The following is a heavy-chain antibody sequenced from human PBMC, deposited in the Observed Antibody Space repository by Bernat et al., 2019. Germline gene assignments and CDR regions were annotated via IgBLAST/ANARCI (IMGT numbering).Heavy chain of an antibody. CDR2: INHSGST. J-gene: IGHJ6*02. Sequence: QVQLQQWGAGLLKPSETLSLTCAVYGGSFSGYYWSWIRQPPGKGLEWIGEINHSGSTNYNPSLKSRVTISVDTSKNQFSLKLSSVTAADTAVYYCARVCYAILLVGDYYGMDVWGQGTTVTVSS. D-gene: IGHD3-9*01. CDR1: GGSFSGYY. CDR3: ARVCYAILLVGDYYGMDV. V-gene: IGHV4-34*01.